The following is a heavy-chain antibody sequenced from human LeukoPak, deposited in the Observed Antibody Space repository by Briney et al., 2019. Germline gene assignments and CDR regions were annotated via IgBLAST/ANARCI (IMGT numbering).Heavy chain of an antibody. V-gene: IGHV3-23*01. CDR3: AKDDAATVTSPIDY. D-gene: IGHD4-17*01. Sequence: GGSLRLSCAASGFTFSSYAMSWVRQAPGKGLEWVSVISGSGGSTYDADSVKGRFTISRDNSKNTLYLQMNSLIAEDTAVYYCAKDDAATVTSPIDYWGQGTLVTVSS. CDR1: GFTFSSYA. CDR2: ISGSGGST. J-gene: IGHJ4*02.